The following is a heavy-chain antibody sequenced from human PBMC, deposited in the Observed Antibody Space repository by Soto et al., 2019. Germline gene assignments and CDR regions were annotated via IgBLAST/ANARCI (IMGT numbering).Heavy chain of an antibody. J-gene: IGHJ6*02. Sequence: SVKVSCKASGGTFSSYAISWVRQAPGQGLEWMGGIIPIFGTANYAQKFQGRVTITADESTSTAYMELSSLRSEDTAVYYCARATSSIAARPRGYYYYGMDVWGQGTTVTVSS. CDR1: GGTFSSYA. V-gene: IGHV1-69*13. D-gene: IGHD6-6*01. CDR2: IIPIFGTA. CDR3: ARATSSIAARPRGYYYYGMDV.